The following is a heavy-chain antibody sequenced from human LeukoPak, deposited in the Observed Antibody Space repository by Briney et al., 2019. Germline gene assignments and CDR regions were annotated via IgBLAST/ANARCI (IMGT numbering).Heavy chain of an antibody. Sequence: VASVRVSCELSVYTLTELSMHSVPQAPGKGLEWMGGFDPEDGETIYAQKFQGRVTMTEDTSTDTAYMELSSLRSEDTAVYYCATLDQLWFDYWGQGTLVTVSS. J-gene: IGHJ4*02. CDR3: ATLDQLWFDY. CDR2: FDPEDGET. D-gene: IGHD5-18*01. V-gene: IGHV1-24*01. CDR1: VYTLTELS.